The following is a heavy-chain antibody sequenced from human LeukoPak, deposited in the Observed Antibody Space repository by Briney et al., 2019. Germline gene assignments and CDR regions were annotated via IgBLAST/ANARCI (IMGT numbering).Heavy chain of an antibody. D-gene: IGHD6-6*01. CDR3: ARMPGSSTGFDY. CDR2: IYYSGST. CDR1: GGSFSGYY. J-gene: IGHJ4*02. V-gene: IGHV4-59*01. Sequence: PSETLSLTCAVYGGSFSGYYWSWIRQPPGKGLEWLGYIYYSGSTNYNPSLKSRVTISVDTSKNQFSLKLTSVTAADTAVYYCARMPGSSTGFDYWGRGTLVTVSS.